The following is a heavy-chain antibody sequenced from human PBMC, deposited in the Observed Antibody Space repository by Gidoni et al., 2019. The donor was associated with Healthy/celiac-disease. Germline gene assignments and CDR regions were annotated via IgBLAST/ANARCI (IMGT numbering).Heavy chain of an antibody. CDR3: AKAAGGGIDY. CDR1: GFTFSSYG. V-gene: IGHV3-30*18. CDR2: ISYDGSNK. D-gene: IGHD2-15*01. Sequence: QVQLVASGGGVVPPGRSLRLSCAASGFTFSSYGMHWVRQAPGKGLEWVAVISYDGSNKYYADSVKGRFTISRDNSKNTLYLQMNSLRAEDTAVYYCAKAAGGGIDYWGQGTLVTVSS. J-gene: IGHJ4*02.